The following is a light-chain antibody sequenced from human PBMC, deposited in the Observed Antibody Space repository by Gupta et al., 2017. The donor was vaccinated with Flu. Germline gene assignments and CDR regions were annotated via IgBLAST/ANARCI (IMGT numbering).Light chain of an antibody. CDR1: SSDIGGYNY. CDR3: SSYSRGSTLFL. Sequence: QSALTQPASVSGSPGQSITISSTGTSSDIGGYNYVSWYQQYPGIAPKLIIYEVSNRPSGASNRFSGSKSGNTASLTISGLQAEDESDYYCSSYSRGSTLFLFGTGTKVTVL. V-gene: IGLV2-14*01. CDR2: EVS. J-gene: IGLJ1*01.